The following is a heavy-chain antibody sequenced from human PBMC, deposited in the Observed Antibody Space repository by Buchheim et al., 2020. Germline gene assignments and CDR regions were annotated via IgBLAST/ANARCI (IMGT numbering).Heavy chain of an antibody. Sequence: EVQLVESGGGVVQPGGSLRLSCAASGFTFSLYWMSWVRQAPGKGLEWVANIKQDGSEEYYVDSVKGRFTISRDNVKKSLYVQMNSLRVEDTAIYYCVRDSPLGSSWSRDYWGQGTL. CDR3: VRDSPLGSSWSRDY. CDR1: GFTFSLYW. J-gene: IGHJ4*02. CDR2: IKQDGSEE. V-gene: IGHV3-7*03. D-gene: IGHD6-13*01.